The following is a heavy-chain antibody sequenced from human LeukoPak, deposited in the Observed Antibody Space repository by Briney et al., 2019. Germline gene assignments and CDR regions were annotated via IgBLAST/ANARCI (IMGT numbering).Heavy chain of an antibody. CDR2: IYYSGST. D-gene: IGHD4-17*01. CDR3: ARTGSTVTMLYPFDH. Sequence: SETLSLTCTVSGGSIRSYYRSWIRQPPGKGLEWIGYIYYSGSTNYNTSLKSRVRISVETSKNQFSLKLSCVTAADTAVYYCARTGSTVTMLYPFDHWGQGTLVTVSS. V-gene: IGHV4-59*01. J-gene: IGHJ4*02. CDR1: GGSIRSYY.